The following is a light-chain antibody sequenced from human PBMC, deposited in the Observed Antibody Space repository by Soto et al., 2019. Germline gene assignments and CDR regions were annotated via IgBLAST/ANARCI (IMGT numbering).Light chain of an antibody. V-gene: IGLV1-40*01. CDR1: SSNIGAGYD. CDR2: NEN. Sequence: QLVLTQPPSVSGAPGERVNISCSGSSSNIGAGYDVHWYQQFPGTAPKLLIYNENNRPSGVPDRFSGSKSGTSASLAITGLQAEDEADYYCQSYDSGLSGVVFGGGTKLTVL. J-gene: IGLJ2*01. CDR3: QSYDSGLSGVV.